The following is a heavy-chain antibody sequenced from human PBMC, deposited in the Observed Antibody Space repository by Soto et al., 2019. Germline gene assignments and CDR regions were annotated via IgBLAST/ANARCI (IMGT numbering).Heavy chain of an antibody. D-gene: IGHD2-2*01. CDR1: GGSISSYY. CDR2: IYYSGST. CDR3: ARGRPQKGGYCSSTSCYSYYYYYMDV. J-gene: IGHJ6*03. Sequence: QVQLQESGPGLVKPSETLSLTCTVSGGSISSYYWSWIRQPPGKGLEWIGYIYYSGSTNYNPSLKSRVTISVDTSKNQFSLKLSSVTAADTAVHYCARGRPQKGGYCSSTSCYSYYYYYMDVWGKGTTVTVSS. V-gene: IGHV4-59*01.